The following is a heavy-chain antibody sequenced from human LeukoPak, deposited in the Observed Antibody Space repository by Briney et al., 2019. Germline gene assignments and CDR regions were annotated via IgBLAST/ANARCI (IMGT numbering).Heavy chain of an antibody. Sequence: PGGSLRLLCVASGFTFSDYYTTWVRQPPGKGLEWVANINQNGSEKYYVDSVKVRFTISRDNAKNSVFLQMNSLRAEDTAVYYCAREVTPYCWGQGTLVTVSS. V-gene: IGHV3-7*01. CDR2: INQNGSEK. CDR3: AREVTPYC. CDR1: GFTFSDYY. J-gene: IGHJ4*02. D-gene: IGHD4-23*01.